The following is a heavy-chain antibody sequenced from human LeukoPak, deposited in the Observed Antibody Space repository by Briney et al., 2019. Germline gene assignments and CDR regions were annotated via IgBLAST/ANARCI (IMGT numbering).Heavy chain of an antibody. J-gene: IGHJ4*02. V-gene: IGHV3-9*03. CDR1: GFPIDDYA. D-gene: IGHD3-10*01. Sequence: SLRLSCAASGFPIDDYAMHWGRQAPGKGLEGGSGISWNRGSISYADSVKGRFTISRDNAKNSLYLQMNSLRAEDMALYSCAKDIGPGPFDSGDYFDYWGQGTLVTVSS. CDR3: AKDIGPGPFDSGDYFDY. CDR2: ISWNRGSI.